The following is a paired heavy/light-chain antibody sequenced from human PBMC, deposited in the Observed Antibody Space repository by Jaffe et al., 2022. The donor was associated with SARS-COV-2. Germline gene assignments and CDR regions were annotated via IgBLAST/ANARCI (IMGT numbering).Heavy chain of an antibody. D-gene: IGHD5-12*01. V-gene: IGHV3-30*03. J-gene: IGHJ4*02. CDR3: AREDSGYDFEF. CDR1: GFTFSSFG. CDR2: ISNDGSIK. Sequence: QVQLMESGGGVVQPGRSLRLSCAASGFTFSSFGMHWFRQAPGKGLEWVAVISNDGSIKYYADSVKGRFTISRDNSKNTMYLQMNSLRAEDTAVYYCAREDSGYDFEFWGQGTLVTVSS.
Light chain of an antibody. Sequence: QSALTQPASVSGSPGQSITISCTGTSSNVGSYNLVSWYQQHPGKAPKLMIYEVNKRPSGVSNRFSGSKSGNTASLTISGLQAGDEADYYCCSYAGTSNYVFGTGTKVTVL. CDR3: CSYAGTSNYV. J-gene: IGLJ1*01. CDR1: SSNVGSYNL. V-gene: IGLV2-23*02. CDR2: EVN.